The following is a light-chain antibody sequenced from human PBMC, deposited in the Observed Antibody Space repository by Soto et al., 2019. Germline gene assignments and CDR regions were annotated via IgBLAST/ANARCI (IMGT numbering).Light chain of an antibody. CDR3: QQYGTSPRT. Sequence: VLTQSPATLSLSPGERATLSCRASQSVSINYVAWYQQRPGQAPRLLIYGASGRATGIPDRFSGSESGTDFTLTISRVEAEDSAVYFCQQYGTSPRTVGQGTKV. CDR1: QSVSINY. CDR2: GAS. J-gene: IGKJ1*01. V-gene: IGKV3-20*01.